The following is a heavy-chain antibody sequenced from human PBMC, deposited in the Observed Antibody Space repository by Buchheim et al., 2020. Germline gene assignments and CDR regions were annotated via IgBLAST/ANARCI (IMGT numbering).Heavy chain of an antibody. CDR3: AKFGLGPDYDFWSGPMGPYYFDY. Sequence: EVQLVESGGGLVQPGGSLRLSCAASGFTFSSYWMSWVRQAPGKGLEWVSAISGSGGSTYYADSVKGRFTISRDNYKNTLYLQMNSLRAEDTAVYYCAKFGLGPDYDFWSGPMGPYYFDYWGQGTL. CDR1: GFTFSSYW. V-gene: IGHV3-23*04. CDR2: ISGSGGST. D-gene: IGHD3-3*01. J-gene: IGHJ4*02.